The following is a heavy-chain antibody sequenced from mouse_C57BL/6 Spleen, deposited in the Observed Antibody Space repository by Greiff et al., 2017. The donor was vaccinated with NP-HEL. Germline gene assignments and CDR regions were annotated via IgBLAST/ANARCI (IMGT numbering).Heavy chain of an antibody. CDR3: ARRDGYYGGFAY. V-gene: IGHV5-15*01. CDR1: GFTFSDYG. D-gene: IGHD2-3*01. CDR2: ISNLAYSI. J-gene: IGHJ3*01. Sequence: EVMLVESGGGLVQPGGSLKLSCAASGFTFSDYGMAWVRQAPRKGPEWVAFISNLAYSIYYADTVTGRFTISRENAKNTLYLEMSSLRSEDTAMYYCARRDGYYGGFAYWGQGTLVTVSA.